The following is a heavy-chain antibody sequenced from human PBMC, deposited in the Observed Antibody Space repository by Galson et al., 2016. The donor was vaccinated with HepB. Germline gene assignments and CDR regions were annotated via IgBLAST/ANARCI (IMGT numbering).Heavy chain of an antibody. J-gene: IGHJ6*02. CDR1: GFSFSKYS. Sequence: SLRLSCAASGFSFSKYSLTWVRQAPGKGLEWVANIKQDGSEKYYVESVKGRFTIFSDHAKKSLYLQMNSLRADDTAVYYCTRSVFSGYEPLAWVPKSKDYYYGMDVWGQGTTVTVSS. V-gene: IGHV3-7*01. CDR2: IKQDGSEK. CDR3: TRSVFSGYEPLAWVPKSKDYYYGMDV. D-gene: IGHD5-12*01.